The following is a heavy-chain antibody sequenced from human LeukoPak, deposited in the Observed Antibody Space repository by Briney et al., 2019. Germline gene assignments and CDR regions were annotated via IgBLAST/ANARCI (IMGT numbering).Heavy chain of an antibody. CDR3: ARAKYYYGSSGYYYFDY. J-gene: IGHJ4*02. CDR2: IYNSGST. D-gene: IGHD3-22*01. CDR1: RGSISSYY. Sequence: SDTLSLTCTVSRGSISSYYWTWIRQPPGKGLEWIGYIYNSGSTNYNPSLKSRVTLSVDTSKNQFSLKLSSVTAADTTVYYCARAKYYYGSSGYYYFDYWGQGTLVTVSS. V-gene: IGHV4-59*07.